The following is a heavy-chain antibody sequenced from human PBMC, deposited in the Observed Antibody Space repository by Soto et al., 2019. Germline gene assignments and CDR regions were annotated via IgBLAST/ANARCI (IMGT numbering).Heavy chain of an antibody. Sequence: GGSLRLSCAASGFTFSSYSMNWVRQAPGKGLEWVSSISSSSSYIYYADSVKGRFTISRDNAKNSLYLQMNSLRAEDTAVYYCARDRLERAYYYYMDVWGKGTTVTVSS. V-gene: IGHV3-21*01. D-gene: IGHD1-1*01. CDR2: ISSSSSYI. CDR3: ARDRLERAYYYYMDV. CDR1: GFTFSSYS. J-gene: IGHJ6*03.